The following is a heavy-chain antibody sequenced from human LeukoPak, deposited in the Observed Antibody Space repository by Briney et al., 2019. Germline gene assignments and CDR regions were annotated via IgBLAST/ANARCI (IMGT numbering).Heavy chain of an antibody. CDR3: ARVSSGDTAIWY. CDR2: IYHSGST. V-gene: IGHV4-38-2*02. CDR1: GYSISSGYY. Sequence: SETLSLTCTVSGYSISSGYYWVWIRQPPGKGLEWIGSIYHSGSTYYNPSLKSRVTISVDTSKNQFSLKLSSVTAADTAVYYCARVSSGDTAIWYWGQGTLVTVSS. D-gene: IGHD5-18*01. J-gene: IGHJ4*02.